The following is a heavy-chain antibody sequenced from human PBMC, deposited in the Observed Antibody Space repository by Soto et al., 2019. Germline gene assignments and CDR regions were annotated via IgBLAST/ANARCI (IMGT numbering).Heavy chain of an antibody. Sequence: GGFLRLSCAASGFTFSSYAMTWVRQAPGKGLEWVSVISGRGDSTYYADSVKGRFTISRDNSKNTLYLQMNSLGAEDTAAYYCGKDNYHFDWLLFDFWGQGTLVTVSS. CDR3: GKDNYHFDWLLFDF. J-gene: IGHJ4*02. D-gene: IGHD3-9*01. CDR1: GFTFSSYA. CDR2: ISGRGDST. V-gene: IGHV3-23*01.